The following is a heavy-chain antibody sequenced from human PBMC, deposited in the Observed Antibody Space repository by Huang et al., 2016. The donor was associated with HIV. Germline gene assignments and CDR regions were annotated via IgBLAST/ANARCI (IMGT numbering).Heavy chain of an antibody. J-gene: IGHJ4*02. CDR3: ARSAYGDLDY. V-gene: IGHV1-8*02. CDR1: GYTFTNYD. CDR2: MTPITCNT. Sequence: QVHLVQSGAEVKKPGASVKVSCKASGYTFTNYDINWVRKAPGRGLECMGVMTPITCNTGFAQSFQCRVPTTRKTAITTAYMELTSLTSEDTAVYYCARSAYGDLDYWGLGTLVIVSS. D-gene: IGHD4-17*01.